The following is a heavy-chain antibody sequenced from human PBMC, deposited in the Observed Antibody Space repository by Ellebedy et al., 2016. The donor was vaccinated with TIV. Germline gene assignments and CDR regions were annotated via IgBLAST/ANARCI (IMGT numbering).Heavy chain of an antibody. D-gene: IGHD6-13*01. Sequence: GGSLRLSCAASGFTLSSYWMSWVRQAPGKGLEWVANINQDESEKYYVDSVKGRFSISRDNAKNSLYLQMNSLRAEDTAVYYCARAVGGSSSLWGQGTLVTVSS. CDR1: GFTLSSYW. V-gene: IGHV3-7*03. J-gene: IGHJ4*02. CDR3: ARAVGGSSSL. CDR2: INQDESEK.